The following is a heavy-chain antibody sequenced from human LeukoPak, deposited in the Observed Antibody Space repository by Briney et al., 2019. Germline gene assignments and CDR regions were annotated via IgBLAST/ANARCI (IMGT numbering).Heavy chain of an antibody. V-gene: IGHV1-18*01. CDR3: VRDLASTSPSSNAFDI. D-gene: IGHD2-2*01. J-gene: IGHJ3*02. CDR2: IGAYNGNT. Sequence: ASVKVSCKTSGYTFTSYGISWVRQAPGQGLEWMGWIGAYNGNTNYARKLQGRVTMTTDTSTSTANMELRSLRSDDTAVYYCVRDLASTSPSSNAFDIWGQGTMVTVSS. CDR1: GYTFTSYG.